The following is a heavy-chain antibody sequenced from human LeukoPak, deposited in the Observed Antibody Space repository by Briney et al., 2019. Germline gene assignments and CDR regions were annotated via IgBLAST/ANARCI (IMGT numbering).Heavy chain of an antibody. Sequence: GESLKISCKGSGYGFATYWIVWVRQMPGKGLEWMGMIYPGDSDTRYGQSFQGQVTISTDKSISTAYLQWSSLKASDIAIYYCARHNLGSLDYWGQGTLVIVSS. V-gene: IGHV5-51*01. D-gene: IGHD6-13*01. CDR3: ARHNLGSLDY. CDR2: IYPGDSDT. J-gene: IGHJ4*02. CDR1: GYGFATYW.